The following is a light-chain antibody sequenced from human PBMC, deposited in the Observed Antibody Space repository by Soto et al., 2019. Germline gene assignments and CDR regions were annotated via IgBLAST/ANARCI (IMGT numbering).Light chain of an antibody. J-gene: IGKJ1*01. Sequence: EIVLTQSPGTLSLSPGERVTLSGRASQRVCSNYLAWYQQKPDQSPRLLIYGASSRATDIPDRFSGSGFGTDFTRTISRLETEDFAVYYCQQYANSPVTFGHGTKVEIK. CDR1: QRVCSNY. CDR3: QQYANSPVT. V-gene: IGKV3-20*01. CDR2: GAS.